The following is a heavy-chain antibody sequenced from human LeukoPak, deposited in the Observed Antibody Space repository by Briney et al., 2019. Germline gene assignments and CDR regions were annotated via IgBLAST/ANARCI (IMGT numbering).Heavy chain of an antibody. D-gene: IGHD4-17*01. CDR2: INHSGST. CDR1: GGSFSGYY. CDR3: ARDGGVTTSPHLY. J-gene: IGHJ4*02. V-gene: IGHV4-34*01. Sequence: PSETLSLTCAVYGGSFSGYYWSWIRQPPGKGLEWIGEINHSGSTYYNPSLKSRVTISVDTSKNQFSLKLSSVTAADTAVYYCARDGGVTTSPHLYWGQGTLVTVSS.